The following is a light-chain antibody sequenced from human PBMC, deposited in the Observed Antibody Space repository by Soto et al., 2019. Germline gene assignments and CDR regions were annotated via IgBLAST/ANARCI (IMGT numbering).Light chain of an antibody. CDR2: KAS. CDR3: QQYNSYST. V-gene: IGKV1-5*03. Sequence: IEMTQSPSSLSASVGDRITITCRASQSMSLFLNWYQQKPGKAPKLLIYKASSLESGVPSRFSGSGSGTEFTLTIRSLKPDDFATYYCQQYNSYSTFGQGTRLEIK. J-gene: IGKJ5*01. CDR1: QSMSLF.